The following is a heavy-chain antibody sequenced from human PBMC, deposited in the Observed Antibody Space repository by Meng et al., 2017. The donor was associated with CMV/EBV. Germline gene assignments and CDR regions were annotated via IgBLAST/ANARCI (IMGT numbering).Heavy chain of an antibody. V-gene: IGHV1-2*02. CDR1: GYTFTGYY. J-gene: IGHJ4*02. CDR3: ARDRNYDFWSGYYTGFDY. Sequence: ASVKVSCKASGYTFTGYYMHWVRQAPGQGLEWMGWINRNSGGTNYAQKFQGRVTMTRDTSISTAYMELSRLRSDDTAVYYCARDRNYDFWSGYYTGFDYWGQGTLVTVSS. D-gene: IGHD3-3*01. CDR2: INRNSGGT.